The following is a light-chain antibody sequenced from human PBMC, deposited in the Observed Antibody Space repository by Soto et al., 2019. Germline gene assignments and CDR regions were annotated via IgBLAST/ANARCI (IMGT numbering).Light chain of an antibody. V-gene: IGKV3-15*01. J-gene: IGKJ4*01. CDR2: DTS. CDR1: QSVSIH. Sequence: ETVMTQSPGTLSVSLGERATLSCRASQSVSIHLAWYQQKPGQAPRLLIYDTSTRATGIPARFSGSGSGTDFTLSIFGVEPEDFAAYYCHQYGRMFNFGGGTKVDIK. CDR3: HQYGRMFN.